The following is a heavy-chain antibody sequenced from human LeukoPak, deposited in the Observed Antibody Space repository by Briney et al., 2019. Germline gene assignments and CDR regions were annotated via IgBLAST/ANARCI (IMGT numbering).Heavy chain of an antibody. CDR1: GFTVSSNY. V-gene: IGHV3-53*01. D-gene: IGHD3-10*01. J-gene: IGHJ4*02. Sequence: GGSLRLSCAASGFTVSSNYMSWVRQAPGKGLEWVSVIYSGGSTYYADSVKGRFTISRDNSKNTLYLQMNSLRAEDTAVYYCATDGAYYFGSGSYWFDCWGQGTLVTVSS. CDR3: ATDGAYYFGSGSYWFDC. CDR2: IYSGGST.